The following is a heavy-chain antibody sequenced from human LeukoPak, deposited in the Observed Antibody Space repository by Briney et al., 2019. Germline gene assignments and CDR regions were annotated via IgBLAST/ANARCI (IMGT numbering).Heavy chain of an antibody. J-gene: IGHJ4*02. D-gene: IGHD2-15*01. V-gene: IGHV1-69*04. CDR1: GDTFIPYT. CDR3: ARDHCSPGTCLGGH. CDR2: IIPSLDVS. Sequence: ASVKVSCKASGDTFIPYTFSWGRQAPGEGLEWIGRIIPSLDVSNYAQKFQGRVTLSADKDTTTTYMELTSLRSEDTAIYYCARDHCSPGTCLGGHWGQGTLVTVSS.